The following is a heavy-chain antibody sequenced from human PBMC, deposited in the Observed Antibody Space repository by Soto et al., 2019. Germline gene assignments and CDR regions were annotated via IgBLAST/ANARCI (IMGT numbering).Heavy chain of an antibody. V-gene: IGHV3-23*01. CDR3: AKSGGYCSSTSCSDLFDY. Sequence: GGSLRLSCAASGFTFSSYAMSWVRQAPGKGLEWVSAISGSGGSTYYADSVKGRFTISRDNSKNTLYLQMNSLRAEDTAVYYCAKSGGYCSSTSCSDLFDYWGQGTLVTVSS. J-gene: IGHJ4*02. CDR2: ISGSGGST. D-gene: IGHD2-2*01. CDR1: GFTFSSYA.